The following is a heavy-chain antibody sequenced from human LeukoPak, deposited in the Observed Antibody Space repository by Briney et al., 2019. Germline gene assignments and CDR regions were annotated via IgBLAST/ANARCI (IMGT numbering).Heavy chain of an antibody. CDR1: GYSFRTYW. V-gene: IGHV5-51*01. D-gene: IGHD3-16*01. J-gene: IGHJ4*02. Sequence: GESLKISCKASGYSFRTYWVGWVRQMPGKGLEWMGIIYPDDSDTRYSPSFQGQVTISADKSISSAYLQWRSLKASDTAMYYCARLVGMTTFVDYWGQGTPVIVSS. CDR3: ARLVGMTTFVDY. CDR2: IYPDDSDT.